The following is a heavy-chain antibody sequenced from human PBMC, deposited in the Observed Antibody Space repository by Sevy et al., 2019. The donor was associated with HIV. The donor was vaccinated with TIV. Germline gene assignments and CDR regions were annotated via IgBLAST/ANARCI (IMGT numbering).Heavy chain of an antibody. CDR3: ARPYGSGSWEAFDI. V-gene: IGHV3-21*01. CDR1: GFTFSTYT. J-gene: IGHJ3*02. D-gene: IGHD3-10*01. CDR2: ITSSSNYI. Sequence: GGSLRLSCAASGFTFSTYTMNWVRQAPGKGLEWVSSITSSSNYIYYADSVKGRFTIPRDNAKDSVYLQVNSLRAEDTAGYYCARPYGSGSWEAFDIWGQGTMVTVSS.